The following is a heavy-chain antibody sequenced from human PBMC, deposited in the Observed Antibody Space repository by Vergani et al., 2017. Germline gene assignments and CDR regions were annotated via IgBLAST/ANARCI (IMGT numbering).Heavy chain of an antibody. D-gene: IGHD3-22*01. CDR2: INHSGST. CDR1: GGSFTGYY. J-gene: IGHJ4*02. CDR3: ASGPGDSSGYYYPSLFY. Sequence: QVQLQQSGAGLLKPSETLSLTCAVYGGSFTGYYWTWIRQPPEKGLEWIGEINHSGSTNYNPSLKSRVTITVDTSKNQFSLKLSSVTAADTAVYYCASGPGDSSGYYYPSLFYWGQGTLVTVSS. V-gene: IGHV4-34*01.